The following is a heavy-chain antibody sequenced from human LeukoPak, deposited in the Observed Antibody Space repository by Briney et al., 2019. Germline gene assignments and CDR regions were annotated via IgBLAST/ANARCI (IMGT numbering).Heavy chain of an antibody. CDR1: GYTFTVYY. J-gene: IGHJ5*02. CDR2: INPNSGGT. Sequence: ASVKVSCKASGYTFTVYYMHWVRQAPGQGLEWMGRINPNSGGTNYAQKFQGRVTMTRDTSISTAYMELSRLRSDDTAVYYCARGYCSSTSCVSRLLLKPNNWFDPWGQGTLVTVSS. V-gene: IGHV1-2*06. CDR3: ARGYCSSTSCVSRLLLKPNNWFDP. D-gene: IGHD2-2*01.